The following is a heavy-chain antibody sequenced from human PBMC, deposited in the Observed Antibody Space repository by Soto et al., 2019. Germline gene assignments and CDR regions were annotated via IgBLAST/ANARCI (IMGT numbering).Heavy chain of an antibody. D-gene: IGHD3-10*01. CDR3: AKALYGGFTY. CDR2: ISGSGDST. V-gene: IGHV3-23*01. Sequence: EVRLLESGGGLVQPGGSLRLSCAASGFTFSVYAMSWVRQAPGKGLEWVSGISGSGDSTHYADSVKGRFTVSRDNSQRMLYLPTNSLRAEDTAIYYCAKALYGGFTYWGQGTLVTVSS. J-gene: IGHJ4*02. CDR1: GFTFSVYA.